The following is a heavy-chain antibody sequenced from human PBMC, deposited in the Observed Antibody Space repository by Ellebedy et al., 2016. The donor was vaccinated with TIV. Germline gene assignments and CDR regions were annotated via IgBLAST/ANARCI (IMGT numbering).Heavy chain of an antibody. Sequence: GGSLRLXXAASGFTFSYYSMHWVRQAPGKGLEWVAVISHDGSNKYHAESVKGRFTISRDDSKNKLYLQMNTLRTEDTALYFCARGSSSRGYFDSWGQGTLVTVSS. CDR2: ISHDGSNK. CDR1: GFTFSYYS. D-gene: IGHD6-13*01. V-gene: IGHV3-30-3*01. J-gene: IGHJ4*02. CDR3: ARGSSSRGYFDS.